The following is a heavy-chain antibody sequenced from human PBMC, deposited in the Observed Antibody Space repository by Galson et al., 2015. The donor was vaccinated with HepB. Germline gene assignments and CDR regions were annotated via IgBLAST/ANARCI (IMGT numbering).Heavy chain of an antibody. V-gene: IGHV1-2*02. CDR3: ARADQHLVAACFDP. Sequence: SVKVSCKASGYTFTDYYIHWVRQAPGQGLEWMGWIDPNTGGTDYAQKFQGRVAMTRDTSISTAYMELSRLTSDDTAVYYCARADQHLVAACFDPWGQGTLVPVSS. D-gene: IGHD6-6*01. J-gene: IGHJ5*02. CDR1: GYTFTDYY. CDR2: IDPNTGGT.